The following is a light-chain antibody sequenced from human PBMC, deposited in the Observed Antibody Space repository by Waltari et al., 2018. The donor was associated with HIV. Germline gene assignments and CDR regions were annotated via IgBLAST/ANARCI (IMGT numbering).Light chain of an antibody. Sequence: QSVLTQPPSASATPGQRVTISCSGVSSNIGSDYVCWFQQLPGMAPRLLINRDDQRPSGVPDRFAGSKSGTSASLAISGLRPEDEANYYCATWDDSLSGVVFGGGTKVTVL. J-gene: IGLJ2*01. CDR3: ATWDDSLSGVV. CDR2: RDD. V-gene: IGLV1-47*01. CDR1: SSNIGSDY.